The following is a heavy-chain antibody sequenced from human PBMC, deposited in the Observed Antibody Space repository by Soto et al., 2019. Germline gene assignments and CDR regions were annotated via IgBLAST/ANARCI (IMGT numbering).Heavy chain of an antibody. CDR3: ARDHEPSSGRTHYFNY. CDR2: IWYDGSNK. D-gene: IGHD6-19*01. J-gene: IGHJ4*02. Sequence: QVQLVESGGGVVQPGRSLRLSCAASGFTFSSYGMHWVRQAPGKGLEWVAVIWYDGSNKYYADSVKGRFTISRDNSKNTLYLQMNSLRAEATAVYYCARDHEPSSGRTHYFNYWGQGTLVTVSS. CDR1: GFTFSSYG. V-gene: IGHV3-33*01.